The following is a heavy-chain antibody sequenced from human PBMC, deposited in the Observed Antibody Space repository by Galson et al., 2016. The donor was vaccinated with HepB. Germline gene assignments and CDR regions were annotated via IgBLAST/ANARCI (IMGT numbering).Heavy chain of an antibody. CDR2: INAGNGNT. J-gene: IGHJ6*02. CDR3: ARWCSSTSCHGGMDV. Sequence: SVKVSCKASGYTFTSYAMHWVRQAPGQRLEWMGWINAGNGNTKYSQKFQGRVTITRDTSARTAYMELSSLRSEDTAVCYCARWCSSTSCHGGMDVWGQGTTVTVSS. V-gene: IGHV1-3*01. CDR1: GYTFTSYA. D-gene: IGHD2-2*01.